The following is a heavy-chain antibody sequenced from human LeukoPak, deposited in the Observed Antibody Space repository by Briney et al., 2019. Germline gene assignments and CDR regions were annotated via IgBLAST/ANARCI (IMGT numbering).Heavy chain of an antibody. J-gene: IGHJ4*02. Sequence: SETLSLTCAVYGGSFSGYYWSWIRQPPGKGLEWIGEINHSGSTNYNPSLKSRVTISVGTSKNQFSLKLSSVTAADTAVYYCARDQNEGSSSYVDYWGQGTLVTVSS. CDR3: ARDQNEGSSSYVDY. CDR2: INHSGST. D-gene: IGHD6-6*01. CDR1: GGSFSGYY. V-gene: IGHV4-34*01.